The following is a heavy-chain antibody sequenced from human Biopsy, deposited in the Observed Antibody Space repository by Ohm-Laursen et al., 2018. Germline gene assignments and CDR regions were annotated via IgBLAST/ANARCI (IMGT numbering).Heavy chain of an antibody. J-gene: IGHJ1*01. Sequence: GTLSLTCRVSGGSFTGHYWTWIRQPPGKGLEWIGHISHTGYTSYKSSLKSRVTISLDTSRKHFSLRLTSLAAADTAVYYCARGSNEYGGLYFPHWGQGTLVTVSS. CDR3: ARGSNEYGGLYFPH. V-gene: IGHV4-59*11. D-gene: IGHD4-23*01. CDR1: GGSFTGHY. CDR2: ISHTGYT.